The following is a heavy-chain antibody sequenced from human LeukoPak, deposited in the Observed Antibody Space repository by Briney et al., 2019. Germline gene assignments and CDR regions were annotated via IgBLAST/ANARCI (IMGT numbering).Heavy chain of an antibody. CDR2: IYYSGST. D-gene: IGHD3-10*01. Sequence: SQTLSLTCSVSGGSISSGDYFWSWIRQPPGKGLEWIGYIYYSGSTCYNPSLKSRVSMSVDTSKKQFFLQLSSVTAADTAVYYCAREPITPHAFDIWGQGTMVTVSS. CDR3: AREPITPHAFDI. V-gene: IGHV4-30-4*01. J-gene: IGHJ3*02. CDR1: GGSISSGDYF.